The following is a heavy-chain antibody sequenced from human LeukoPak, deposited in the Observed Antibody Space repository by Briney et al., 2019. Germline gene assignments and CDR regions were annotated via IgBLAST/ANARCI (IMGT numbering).Heavy chain of an antibody. Sequence: GASVKVSCKAPGGTFRNYGISWVRQAPGQGLEWMGGIIPGFATTNYAQKFQDRVTITADESTSTAYMELSSLRSEDTAVYYCARGVPAGGTIEVIKFDYWGQGTLVTVSS. J-gene: IGHJ4*02. CDR2: IIPGFATT. CDR1: GGTFRNYG. CDR3: ARGVPAGGTIEVIKFDY. V-gene: IGHV1-69*13. D-gene: IGHD6-13*01.